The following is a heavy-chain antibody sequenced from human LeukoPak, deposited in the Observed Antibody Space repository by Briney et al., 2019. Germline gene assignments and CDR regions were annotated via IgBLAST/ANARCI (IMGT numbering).Heavy chain of an antibody. J-gene: IGHJ4*02. CDR3: ASPAVLGIAAAGTLGY. CDR1: GFTFSSYA. CDR2: IYSGGST. Sequence: GGSLRLSCAASGFTFSSYAMSWVRQAPGKGLEWVSVIYSGGSTYYADSVKGRFTISRHNSKNTLYLQMNSLRAEDTAVYYCASPAVLGIAAAGTLGYWGQGTLVTVSS. D-gene: IGHD6-13*01. V-gene: IGHV3-53*04.